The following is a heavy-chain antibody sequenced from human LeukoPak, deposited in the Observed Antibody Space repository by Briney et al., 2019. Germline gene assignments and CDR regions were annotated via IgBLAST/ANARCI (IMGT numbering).Heavy chain of an antibody. CDR3: AKGSGYYPHWYFDL. Sequence: PGGSLRLSCAASGFTFDDYAMHWVRQAPGKGLEWVSGISWNSDSIGYADSVKGRFTISRDNAKNSLYLQMNSLRAEDTALYYCAKGSGYYPHWYFDLWGRGTLVTVSS. D-gene: IGHD3-3*01. V-gene: IGHV3-9*01. J-gene: IGHJ2*01. CDR1: GFTFDDYA. CDR2: ISWNSDSI.